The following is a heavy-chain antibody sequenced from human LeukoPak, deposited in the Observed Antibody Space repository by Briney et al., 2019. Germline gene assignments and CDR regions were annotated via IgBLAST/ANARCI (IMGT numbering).Heavy chain of an antibody. CDR2: ISGSGGST. D-gene: IGHD6-19*01. CDR1: GFTVSSNY. V-gene: IGHV3-23*01. Sequence: GGSLRLSCAASGFTVSSNYMSWVRQAPGKGLEWVSAISGSGGSTYYADSVKGRFTISRDNSKNTLYLQMNSLRAEDTAVYYCAKRKIDQWLLDYWGQGTLVTVSS. J-gene: IGHJ4*02. CDR3: AKRKIDQWLLDY.